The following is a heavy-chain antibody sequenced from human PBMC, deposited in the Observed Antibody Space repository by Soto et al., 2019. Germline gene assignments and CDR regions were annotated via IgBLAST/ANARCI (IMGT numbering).Heavy chain of an antibody. V-gene: IGHV3-23*01. D-gene: IGHD6-13*01. Sequence: RRLSFAASGFTFGIYGMSWVRRAPGKGLEWVASISSNGDTTYYVDSVKGRFNIYRDNSKNTLSLQMTGLRAEDTAVCHCAQLGSAISGRRVSFRRWGQRSMGTESS. CDR2: ISSNGDTT. CDR3: AQLGSAISGRRVSFRR. CDR1: GFTFGIYG. J-gene: IGHJ1*01.